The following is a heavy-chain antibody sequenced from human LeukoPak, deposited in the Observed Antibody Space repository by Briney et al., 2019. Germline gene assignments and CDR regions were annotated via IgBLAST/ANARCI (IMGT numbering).Heavy chain of an antibody. Sequence: ASVKVSCKASGYTLTSYDINWVRQATGQGLEWMGWMNPNSGNTGYAQKFQGRVSMTTDTSTNTAYIEVRSLRSDDTAVYYCARAVLGGAATHRSYYYMDVWGKGTTATVSS. CDR2: MNPNSGNT. D-gene: IGHD2-15*01. V-gene: IGHV1-8*02. J-gene: IGHJ6*03. CDR1: GYTLTSYD. CDR3: ARAVLGGAATHRSYYYMDV.